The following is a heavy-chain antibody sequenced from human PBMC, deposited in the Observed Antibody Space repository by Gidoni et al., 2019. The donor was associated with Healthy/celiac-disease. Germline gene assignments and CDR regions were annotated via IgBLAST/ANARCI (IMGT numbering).Heavy chain of an antibody. J-gene: IGHJ6*02. V-gene: IGHV1-69*01. CDR1: GGTFRSSA. Sequence: QVQLVQSGAEVKKPGSSVTVSCKASGGTFRSSAISWVRQAPGQGLEWMGGIIPIFGTANYAQKFQGRVTITADESTSTAYMELSSLRSEDTAVYYCARARGSSSWPLYYYYGMDVWGQGTTVTVSS. D-gene: IGHD6-13*01. CDR3: ARARGSSSWPLYYYYGMDV. CDR2: IIPIFGTA.